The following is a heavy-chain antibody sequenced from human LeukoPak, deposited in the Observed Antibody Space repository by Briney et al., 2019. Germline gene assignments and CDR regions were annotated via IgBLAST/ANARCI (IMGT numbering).Heavy chain of an antibody. Sequence: ASVKVSCKASGYTFTSYDINWVRQATGQGLEWMGRMNPNSGNTGYAQKFQGRVTMTRNTSISTVYMELSSLRSEDTAVYYCARVYIGYCSSTSCYGDRHFDPWGQGTLVTVSS. CDR3: ARVYIGYCSSTSCYGDRHFDP. V-gene: IGHV1-8*01. CDR2: MNPNSGNT. CDR1: GYTFTSYD. J-gene: IGHJ5*02. D-gene: IGHD2-2*01.